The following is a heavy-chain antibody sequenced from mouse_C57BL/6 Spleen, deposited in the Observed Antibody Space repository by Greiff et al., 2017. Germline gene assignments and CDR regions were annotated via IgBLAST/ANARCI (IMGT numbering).Heavy chain of an antibody. Sequence: EVMLVESGGGLVKPGGSLKLSCAASGFTFSSYTMSWVRQTPEKRLEWVAIISGGGGNTYYPDSVKGRFTISRDNAKNTLYLQMSSLRSGDTALYYCARQDGSSCWYFDVWGTGTTVTVSS. CDR1: GFTFSSYT. J-gene: IGHJ1*03. CDR2: ISGGGGNT. CDR3: ARQDGSSCWYFDV. D-gene: IGHD1-1*01. V-gene: IGHV5-9*01.